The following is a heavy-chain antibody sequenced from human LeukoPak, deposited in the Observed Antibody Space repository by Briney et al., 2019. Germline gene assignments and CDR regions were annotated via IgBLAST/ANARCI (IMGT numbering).Heavy chain of an antibody. CDR3: ARDSRYSGYDFDY. D-gene: IGHD5-12*01. CDR2: IYSGGST. Sequence: AGGSLRLSCAASGFTVSSNYMTWVRQAPGKGLEWVSVIYSGGSTYSADSVKGRFTISRDNSRNTLYLQINSLRAEDTAVYYCARDSRYSGYDFDYWGQGTLVTVST. J-gene: IGHJ4*02. CDR1: GFTVSSNY. V-gene: IGHV3-53*01.